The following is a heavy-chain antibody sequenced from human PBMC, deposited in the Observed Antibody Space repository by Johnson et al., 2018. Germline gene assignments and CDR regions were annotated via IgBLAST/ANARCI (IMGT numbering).Heavy chain of an antibody. D-gene: IGHD3-10*01. CDR3: ARGTRRVTYDYGSPGPGYMDV. J-gene: IGHJ6*03. V-gene: IGHV4-59*01. Sequence: QVQLQESGPGLVKPSETLSLTCTVSGGSISSYYWSWIRQPPGKGLEWIGYIYYSGSTNYTPSLKSRVTISVDTSKNQFSLNLSSVTAADTSVYYCARGTRRVTYDYGSPGPGYMDVWGKGTTVTVSS. CDR2: IYYSGST. CDR1: GGSISSYY.